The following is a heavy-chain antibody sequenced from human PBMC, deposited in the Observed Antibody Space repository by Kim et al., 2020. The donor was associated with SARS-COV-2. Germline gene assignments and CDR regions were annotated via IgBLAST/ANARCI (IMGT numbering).Heavy chain of an antibody. D-gene: IGHD2-15*01. CDR1: GYTFTSYG. V-gene: IGHV1-18*01. J-gene: IGHJ5*02. Sequence: ASVKVSCKASGYTFTSYGISWVRQAPGQGLEWMGWISAYNGNTNYAQKLQGRVTMTTDTSTSTAYMELRSLRSDDTAVYYCARADIVVVVAAQWFDPWGQGTLVTVSS. CDR3: ARADIVVVVAAQWFDP. CDR2: ISAYNGNT.